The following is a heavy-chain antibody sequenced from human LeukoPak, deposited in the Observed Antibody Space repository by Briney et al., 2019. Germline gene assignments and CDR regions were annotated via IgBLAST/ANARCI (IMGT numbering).Heavy chain of an antibody. CDR1: GFNFGNYG. V-gene: IGHV3-23*01. Sequence: PGGSLRLSCAASGFNFGNYGMNWVRQAPGKGLEWVSGIRASGRTTDYADSVKGRFTISRDTSKNTLHLQMNSLRAEDTAVYYCAKDIDYGDYVVYWGQGTLVTVSS. CDR2: IRASGRTT. CDR3: AKDIDYGDYVVY. J-gene: IGHJ4*02. D-gene: IGHD4-17*01.